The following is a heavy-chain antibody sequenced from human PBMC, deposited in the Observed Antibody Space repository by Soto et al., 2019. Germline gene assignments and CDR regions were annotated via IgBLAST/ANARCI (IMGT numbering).Heavy chain of an antibody. Sequence: LRLSCAASGFTFSSYGMHWVRQAPGKGLEWVAVISYDGSNKYYADSVKGRFTISRDNSKNTLYLQMNSLRAEDTAVYYCARIPYYYDSSGYINYWGQGTLVTVSS. CDR2: ISYDGSNK. V-gene: IGHV3-30*03. CDR3: ARIPYYYDSSGYINY. D-gene: IGHD3-22*01. CDR1: GFTFSSYG. J-gene: IGHJ4*02.